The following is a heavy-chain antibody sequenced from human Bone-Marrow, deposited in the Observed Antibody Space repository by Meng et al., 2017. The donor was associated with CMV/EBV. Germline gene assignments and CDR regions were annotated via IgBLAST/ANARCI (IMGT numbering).Heavy chain of an antibody. CDR1: GYTFTSYY. J-gene: IGHJ4*02. CDR2: INPNSGGT. D-gene: IGHD5-18*01. CDR3: ARYAGTAMVTDY. V-gene: IGHV1-2*02. Sequence: CKASGYTFTSYYMHWVRQAPGQGLEWMGWINPNSGGTNYAQKFQGRVTMTRDTSISTAYMELSRLRSDDTAVYYCARYAGTAMVTDYWGQGTLVTVSS.